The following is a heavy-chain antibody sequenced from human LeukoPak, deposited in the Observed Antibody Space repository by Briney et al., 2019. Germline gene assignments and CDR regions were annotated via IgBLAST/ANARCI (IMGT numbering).Heavy chain of an antibody. J-gene: IGHJ4*02. V-gene: IGHV3-30-3*01. CDR1: GFTFSSYA. Sequence: GGSLRLSCAASGFTFSSYAMHWVRQAPGKGLEWVAVISYDGSNKYYADSVKGRFTISRDNSKNTLYLQMNSLRAEDTAVYYCARDLLGYCSSTSCLTGWGPSDYWGQGTLVTVSS. CDR2: ISYDGSNK. D-gene: IGHD2-2*01. CDR3: ARDLLGYCSSTSCLTGWGPSDY.